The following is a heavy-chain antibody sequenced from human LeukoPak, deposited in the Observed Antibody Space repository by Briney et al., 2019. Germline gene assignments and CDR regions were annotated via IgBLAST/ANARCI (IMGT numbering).Heavy chain of an antibody. CDR2: ISSSSSYT. D-gene: IGHD3-10*01. V-gene: IGHV3-11*06. Sequence: GGSLRLSCAASGFTFSDYYMSWIRQAPGKGLEWVSYISSSSSYTNYADSVKGRFTISRDNAKNSLYLQMNSLRAEDTAVYYCARGIYGSGSFEIDYWGQGTLVTVSS. CDR1: GFTFSDYY. J-gene: IGHJ4*02. CDR3: ARGIYGSGSFEIDY.